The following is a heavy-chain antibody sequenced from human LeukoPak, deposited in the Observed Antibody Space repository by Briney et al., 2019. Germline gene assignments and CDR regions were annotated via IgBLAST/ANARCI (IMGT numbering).Heavy chain of an antibody. CDR3: ARRLPLGCSSTSCYDY. V-gene: IGHV1-69*13. J-gene: IGHJ4*02. Sequence: VASVKVSCKASGGTFSSYAISWVRQAPGQGLEWMGVIIPIFGTANYAQKFQGRVTITADESTSTAYMELSSLRSEDTAVYYCARRLPLGCSSTSCYDYWGQGTLVTVSS. D-gene: IGHD2-2*01. CDR1: GGTFSSYA. CDR2: IIPIFGTA.